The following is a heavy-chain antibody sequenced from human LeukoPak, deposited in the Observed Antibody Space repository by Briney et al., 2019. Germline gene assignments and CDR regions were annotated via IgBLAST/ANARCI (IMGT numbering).Heavy chain of an antibody. V-gene: IGHV1-69*13. CDR3: ARIAAAGHWFDP. CDR1: GGTFSSYA. Sequence: SVKVSCKASGGTFSSYAISWVRQAPGQGLEWMGGIIPIFGTANYAQKFQGRVTITADESTSTAYMELSSLRSEDTAVYYCARIAAAGHWFDPWGQGTLVTVSS. J-gene: IGHJ5*02. CDR2: IIPIFGTA. D-gene: IGHD6-13*01.